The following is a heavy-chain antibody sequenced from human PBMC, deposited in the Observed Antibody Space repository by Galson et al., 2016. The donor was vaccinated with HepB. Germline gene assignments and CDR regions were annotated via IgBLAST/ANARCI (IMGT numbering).Heavy chain of an antibody. V-gene: IGHV1-2*02. CDR1: GYRFIDYY. Sequence: SVKVSCKASGYRFIDYYVHWVRQAPGQGPEWMGWTSPKRGDSRYSQKFQDRVTMTRDTSRTTSYMELKRLTSDDTAVYFCARDSGRPGTCWYFDLWGRGTLVTVSS. D-gene: IGHD3-10*01. J-gene: IGHJ2*01. CDR2: TSPKRGDS. CDR3: ARDSGRPGTCWYFDL.